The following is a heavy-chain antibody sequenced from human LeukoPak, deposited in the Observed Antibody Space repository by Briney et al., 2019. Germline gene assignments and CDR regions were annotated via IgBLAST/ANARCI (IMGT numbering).Heavy chain of an antibody. D-gene: IGHD3-3*01. CDR3: ARGFLGDAFDI. J-gene: IGHJ3*02. Sequence: GGSLRLSCAASXXTFXRYXMHWXXXATGKGLECVSAIGNVGDPYYPGSVKGRFTISRENAKNSLYLQMNSLRAGDTAVYYCARGFLGDAFDIWGQGTMVTVSS. CDR2: IGNVGDP. CDR1: XXTFXRYX. V-gene: IGHV3-13*05.